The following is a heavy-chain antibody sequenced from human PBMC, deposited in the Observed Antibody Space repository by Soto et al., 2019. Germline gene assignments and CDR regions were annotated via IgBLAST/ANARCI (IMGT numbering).Heavy chain of an antibody. D-gene: IGHD5-12*01. CDR3: ASGAPKWLHSHFDC. CDR2: ISSSGSTI. V-gene: IGHV3-48*03. CDR1: GFTFSSYE. Sequence: GGSLRLSCAASGFTFSSYEMNWVRQAPGKGLEWVSYISSSGSTIYYADSVKGRFTISRDNAKNSLYLQMNSLRAEDTAGYYCASGAPKWLHSHFDCWGQGTLVTVSS. J-gene: IGHJ4*02.